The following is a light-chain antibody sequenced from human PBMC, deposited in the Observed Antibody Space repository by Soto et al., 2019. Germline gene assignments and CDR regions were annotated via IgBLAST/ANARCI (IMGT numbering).Light chain of an antibody. CDR2: DAS. J-gene: IGKJ2*03. Sequence: DIQMTQSPSTLSASVGDRVTITCRSSQSISFWLAWYQQKPGKAPKLLLYDASTLYSGVPSRFRGSRSWTEFTLTISSLQPDDFAYYYCHQYNSFAPYSFGQGTKLEI. CDR3: HQYNSFAPYS. CDR1: QSISFW. V-gene: IGKV1-5*01.